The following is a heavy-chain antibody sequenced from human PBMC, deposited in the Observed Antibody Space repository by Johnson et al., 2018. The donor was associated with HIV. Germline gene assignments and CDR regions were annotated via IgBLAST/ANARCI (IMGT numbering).Heavy chain of an antibody. D-gene: IGHD1-7*01. Sequence: VQLVESGGGLVKPGGSLRLSCEASGLIFSRSWMHWVRQAPGKGLVWVSRSNSDGTSTSYADSVKGRFTISTDKAKNTLHLQMNSLRVEDTAVYYCARDNPELDAFDISGQGTMVTVSS. CDR1: GLIFSRSW. CDR3: ARDNPELDAFDI. J-gene: IGHJ3*02. CDR2: SNSDGTST. V-gene: IGHV3-74*01.